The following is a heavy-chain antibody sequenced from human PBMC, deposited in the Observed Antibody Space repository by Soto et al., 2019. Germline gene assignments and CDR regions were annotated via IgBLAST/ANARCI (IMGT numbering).Heavy chain of an antibody. CDR2: INPNSGGT. CDR3: AREESLDSSGWPFDY. J-gene: IGHJ4*02. Sequence: QVQLVQSGAEVKKPGASVKVSCKASGYTFTGYYMHLVRQAPGQGLEWMGWINPNSGGTNYAQKFQGRVTLTSDTSVSTAYMELSRLRSDDTAVYYCAREESLDSSGWPFDYWGQGNLVTVSS. CDR1: GYTFTGYY. V-gene: IGHV1-2*02. D-gene: IGHD6-19*01.